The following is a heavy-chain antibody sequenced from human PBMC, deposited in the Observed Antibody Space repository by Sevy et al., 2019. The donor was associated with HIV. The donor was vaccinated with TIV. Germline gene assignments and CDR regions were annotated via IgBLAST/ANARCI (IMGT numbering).Heavy chain of an antibody. CDR2: LSFGCGKT. D-gene: IGHD3-10*02. CDR1: GFNFNIYS. Sequence: GGSLRLSCVASGFNFNIYSFSWVRQTPGKGLEWVSTLSFGCGKTNYADSVQGRFTISRDDSKNTLYLEMNSLRVEDTAIYYCAREGCSKPHDYWGQGTLVTVSS. CDR3: AREGCSKPHDY. V-gene: IGHV3-23*01. J-gene: IGHJ4*02.